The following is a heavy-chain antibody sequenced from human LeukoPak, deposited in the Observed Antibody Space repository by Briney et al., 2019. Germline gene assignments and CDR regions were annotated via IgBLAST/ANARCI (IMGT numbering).Heavy chain of an antibody. Sequence: ASVKVSCKASGYPFTNYYMHWVRQAPGQGLEWMGTVNPSGGGTMYAQKFQDRVTMTTDTSTSTVYMEVSSLSSEDTAVYYCARESSDYGGDFFDYWGQGTLVIVSS. CDR1: GYPFTNYY. CDR2: VNPSGGGT. J-gene: IGHJ4*02. D-gene: IGHD4-23*01. V-gene: IGHV1-46*01. CDR3: ARESSDYGGDFFDY.